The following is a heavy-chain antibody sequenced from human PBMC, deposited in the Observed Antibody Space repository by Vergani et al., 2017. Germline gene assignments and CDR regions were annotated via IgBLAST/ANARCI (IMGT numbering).Heavy chain of an antibody. D-gene: IGHD1-26*01. Sequence: EVQLVESGGGLVKPGGSLRLSCAASGFTFSSYSMNWVRQAPGKGLEWVSSISSSSSYIYYADSVKGRFTISRDNAKNSLYLQMNSLRAEDTAVYYCARDEALNRGSLRGFDYWGQGTLVTVSS. CDR1: GFTFSSYS. J-gene: IGHJ4*02. CDR2: ISSSSSYI. V-gene: IGHV3-21*01. CDR3: ARDEALNRGSLRGFDY.